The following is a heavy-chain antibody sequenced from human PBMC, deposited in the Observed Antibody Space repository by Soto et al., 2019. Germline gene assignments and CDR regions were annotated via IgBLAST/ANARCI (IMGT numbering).Heavy chain of an antibody. Sequence: AGSLRLSCATSGFSFSNYAMSWVRQAPGKGLEWVSLISGSASATHYADSVKGRFTISRDNSKRTVYLQLNSLRAEDTAVYYCAKGVANTVFGVDTLFDFWGRGTLVTVSS. CDR2: ISGSASAT. V-gene: IGHV3-23*01. J-gene: IGHJ4*02. CDR3: AKGVANTVFGVDTLFDF. D-gene: IGHD3-3*01. CDR1: GFSFSNYA.